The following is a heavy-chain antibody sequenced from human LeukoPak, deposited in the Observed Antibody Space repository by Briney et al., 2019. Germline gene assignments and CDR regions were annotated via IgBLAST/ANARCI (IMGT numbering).Heavy chain of an antibody. V-gene: IGHV1-18*04. J-gene: IGHJ4*02. D-gene: IGHD3-10*01. CDR3: ARKGMGSPLDF. CDR2: ISANNGDT. CDR1: GFTFTSYG. Sequence: ASVKVSCKTSGFTFTSYGISWMRQAPGQGLEWMAWISANNGDTHYAQRLQGRVTLTTDTSTGTAYMEVRSLRSDDTAVYYCARKGMGSPLDFWDQGTLVTVSS.